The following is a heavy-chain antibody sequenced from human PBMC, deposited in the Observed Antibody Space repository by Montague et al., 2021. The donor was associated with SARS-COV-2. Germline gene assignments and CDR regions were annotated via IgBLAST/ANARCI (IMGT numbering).Heavy chain of an antibody. CDR3: ARGSGWMGNAFDI. V-gene: IGHV4-59*01. D-gene: IGHD6-19*01. CDR2: IYYSGST. CDR1: GGSISSYY. Sequence: SETLSLTCTVSGGSISSYYWGWIRQPPGKGLEWIGYIYYSGSTNXNPSLKSRVTISVDTSKNQFSLKLSSVTAADTAVYYCARGSGWMGNAFDIWSQGTMVTVSS. J-gene: IGHJ3*02.